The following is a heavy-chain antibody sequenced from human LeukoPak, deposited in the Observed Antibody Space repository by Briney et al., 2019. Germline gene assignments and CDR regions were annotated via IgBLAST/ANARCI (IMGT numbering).Heavy chain of an antibody. Sequence: ASVKVSCKASGYTFTGYYMHWVRQAPGQGLEWMGWINPNSGGTNYAQKLQGRVTMTTDTSTSTAYMELRSLRSEDTAVYYCARDPYYYGSGSYSQQENDYWGQGTLVTVSS. CDR1: GYTFTGYY. D-gene: IGHD3-10*01. J-gene: IGHJ4*02. CDR2: INPNSGGT. CDR3: ARDPYYYGSGSYSQQENDY. V-gene: IGHV1-2*02.